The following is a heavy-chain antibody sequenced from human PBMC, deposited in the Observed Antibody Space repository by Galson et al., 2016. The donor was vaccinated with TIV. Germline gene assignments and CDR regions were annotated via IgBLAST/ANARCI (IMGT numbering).Heavy chain of an antibody. CDR1: GGIFNSYA. CDR3: ARGSDYYDGSGYQT. CDR2: IIAIFGKT. V-gene: IGHV1-69*13. J-gene: IGHJ4*02. Sequence: SVKVSCKASGGIFNSYAISWVRQAPGQGLEWMGRIIAIFGKTNYAQKFQGRVTITADESTSTVYMELRSLISEDTAVYYCARGSDYYDGSGYQTWGQGTLVTVSS. D-gene: IGHD3-22*01.